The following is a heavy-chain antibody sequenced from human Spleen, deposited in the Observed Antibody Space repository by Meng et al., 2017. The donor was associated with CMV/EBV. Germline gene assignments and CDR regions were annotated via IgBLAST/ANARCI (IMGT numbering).Heavy chain of an antibody. CDR1: GFSFSNYA. CDR3: AKDSGNWFFDY. J-gene: IGHJ4*02. Sequence: GGSLRLSCAASGFSFSNYAMSWVRQAPGKGLEWISTINVSGGSTYYADSVKGRFTISRDNSKSTLSLQMDSLRAEDTAVYFCAKDSGNWFFDYWGQGTLVTVSS. D-gene: IGHD6-13*01. CDR2: INVSGGST. V-gene: IGHV3-23*01.